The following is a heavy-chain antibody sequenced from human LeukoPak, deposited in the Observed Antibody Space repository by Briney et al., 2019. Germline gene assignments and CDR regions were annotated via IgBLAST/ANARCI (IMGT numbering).Heavy chain of an antibody. CDR2: LYNSGTT. CDR3: ATRGVKTTRFDY. Sequence: SQTLSLTCTVSGGSISSGGYYWSWIRQHPGKGLEWIGYLYNSGTTNYNPSLKSRVSISGDTSKNQFSLKLNSMTAADTAVYYCATRGVKTTRFDYWGQGILVTVSS. V-gene: IGHV4-61*08. J-gene: IGHJ4*02. D-gene: IGHD1-1*01. CDR1: GGSISSGGYY.